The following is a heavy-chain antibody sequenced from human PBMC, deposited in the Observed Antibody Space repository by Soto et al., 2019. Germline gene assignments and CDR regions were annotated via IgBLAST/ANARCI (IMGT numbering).Heavy chain of an antibody. CDR3: ARVIGGLYYFDY. Sequence: GASVKVSCKTSGYPFTNFVLSWVRQAPGQGLEWMGWINAGNGNTKYSQKFQGRVTITRDTSTSTAYMELSSLRSEDTAVYYCARVIGGLYYFDYWGQGTLVTVSS. CDR1: GYPFTNFV. V-gene: IGHV1-3*01. D-gene: IGHD3-16*01. CDR2: INAGNGNT. J-gene: IGHJ4*02.